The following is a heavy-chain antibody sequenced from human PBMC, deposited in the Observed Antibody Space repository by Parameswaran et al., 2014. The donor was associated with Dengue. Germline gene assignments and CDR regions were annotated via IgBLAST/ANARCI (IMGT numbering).Heavy chain of an antibody. V-gene: IGHV3-74*01. J-gene: IGHJ3*02. Sequence: PGKGLVWVSRINTDGSYTSFADSVKGRFTISRDNAKNTLDLQMNSLRAEDTAVYYCAGAGSGIEAFDIWGQGTMVTVSS. CDR3: AGAGSGIEAFDI. D-gene: IGHD3-10*01. CDR2: INTDGSYT.